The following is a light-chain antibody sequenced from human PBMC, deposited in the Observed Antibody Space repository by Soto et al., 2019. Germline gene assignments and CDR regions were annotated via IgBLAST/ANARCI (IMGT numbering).Light chain of an antibody. J-gene: IGLJ3*02. Sequence: QSVLTQPPSASGTPGQSLTISCSGSSSNIGSHFVYWYQHLPGTAPKLLIFGDGQRPSGVPARFFGSKSGTSASLAISGLRSEDEADYYCAVWDQSLTGWVFGGGTKVTVL. CDR2: GDG. CDR3: AVWDQSLTGWV. V-gene: IGLV1-47*01. CDR1: SSNIGSHF.